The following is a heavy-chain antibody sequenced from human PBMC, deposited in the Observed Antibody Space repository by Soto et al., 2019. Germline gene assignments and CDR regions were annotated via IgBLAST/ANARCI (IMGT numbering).Heavy chain of an antibody. D-gene: IGHD6-19*01. CDR3: ANHGISSGWY. Sequence: QITLKESGPTLVKPTQTLTLTCTFSGFSLSTSGVGVGWIRQPPGKALEWLALIFWDDDKRYNPSLRSRLTITKDTSKNQVVLTMTNMDPVHTATYYCANHGISSGWYWGQGTLVTVSS. V-gene: IGHV2-5*02. J-gene: IGHJ4*02. CDR2: IFWDDDK. CDR1: GFSLSTSGVG.